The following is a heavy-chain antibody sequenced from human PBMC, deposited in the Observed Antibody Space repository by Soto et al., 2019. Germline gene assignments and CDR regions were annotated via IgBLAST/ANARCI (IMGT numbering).Heavy chain of an antibody. CDR3: ARASWGSSSHSNYFDY. Sequence: SETLSLTCTVSGGSISSGGYYWSWIRQHPGKGLEWIGYIYYSGSTYYNPSLKNRVTISVDTSKNQFSLKLSSVTAADTAVYYCARASWGSSSHSNYFDYWGQGTLVTVSS. CDR2: IYYSGST. CDR1: GGSISSGGYY. J-gene: IGHJ4*02. D-gene: IGHD3-16*01. V-gene: IGHV4-31*03.